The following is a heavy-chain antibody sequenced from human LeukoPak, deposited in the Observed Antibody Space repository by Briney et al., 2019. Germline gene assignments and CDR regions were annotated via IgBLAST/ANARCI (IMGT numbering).Heavy chain of an antibody. J-gene: IGHJ4*02. V-gene: IGHV1-46*01. CDR2: IYPRDGST. D-gene: IGHD3-3*01. Sequence: AASVKVSCKASGYTFTSNYIHWVRQAPGQGLEWMGMIYPRDGSTNYAQKFQGRVTITADESTSTAYMELSSLRSEDTAVYYCARGVIDYDFWSGYYKRYYFDYWGQGTLVTVSS. CDR3: ARGVIDYDFWSGYYKRYYFDY. CDR1: GYTFTSNY.